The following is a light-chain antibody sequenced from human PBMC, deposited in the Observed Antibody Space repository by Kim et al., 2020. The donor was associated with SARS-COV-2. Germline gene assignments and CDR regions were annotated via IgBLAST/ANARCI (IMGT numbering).Light chain of an antibody. J-gene: IGLJ3*02. CDR1: SSVTEK. V-gene: IGLV3-9*01. CDR2: RDT. CDR3: QVWDSSTWV. Sequence: VAMGQTARISCGGNSSVTEKVHWYQQKPGQAPVLVMYRDTNRPSGIPERFSGSNSGNTATLTISRAQAGDEADYYCQVWDSSTWVFGGGTQLTVL.